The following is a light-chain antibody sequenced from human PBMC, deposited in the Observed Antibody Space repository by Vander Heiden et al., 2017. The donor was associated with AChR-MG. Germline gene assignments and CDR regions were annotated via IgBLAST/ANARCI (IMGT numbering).Light chain of an antibody. Sequence: EIVMTQSPATLSVSPGERATLSCRASQTVSSNLAWYQQKPGQAPRLVIYGASTRATDIPARFSGSGSGTEFTLTISSLQSEDFAVYYCQQYTNWPLTFGGGTDVEIK. J-gene: IGKJ4*01. CDR2: GAS. V-gene: IGKV3-15*01. CDR1: QTVSSN. CDR3: QQYTNWPLT.